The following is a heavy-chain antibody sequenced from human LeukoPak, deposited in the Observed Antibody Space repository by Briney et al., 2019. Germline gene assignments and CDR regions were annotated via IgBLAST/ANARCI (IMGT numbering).Heavy chain of an antibody. D-gene: IGHD5-18*01. J-gene: IGHJ6*02. CDR2: IYSGGST. CDR1: GFTVSSNY. V-gene: IGHV3-66*02. CDR3: ARVTKITSYGMDV. Sequence: GGSLRLSCAASGFTVSSNYMSWVRQAPGKGLEWVSVIYSGGSTYYADSVKGRFTISRGNSKNTLYLQMNSLRAEDTAVYYCARVTKITSYGMDVWGQGTTVTVSS.